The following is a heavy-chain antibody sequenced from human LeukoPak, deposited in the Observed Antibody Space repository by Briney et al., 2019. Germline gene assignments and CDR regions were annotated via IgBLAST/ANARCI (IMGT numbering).Heavy chain of an antibody. CDR1: GYTFTGYY. CDR2: INPNSGGT. J-gene: IGHJ4*02. V-gene: IGHV1-2*02. D-gene: IGHD3-22*01. Sequence: ASVKVSCRASGYTFTGYYMHWVRQAPGQGLEWMGWINPNSGGTNYAQKFQGRVTMTRDTSISTAYMELSRLRSDDTAVYYCARATSGYYDYFDYWGQGTLVTVSS. CDR3: ARATSGYYDYFDY.